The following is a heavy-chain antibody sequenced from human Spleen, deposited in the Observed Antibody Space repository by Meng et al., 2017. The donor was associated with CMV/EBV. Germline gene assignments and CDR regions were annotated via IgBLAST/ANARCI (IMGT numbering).Heavy chain of an antibody. V-gene: IGHV3-21*04. J-gene: IGHJ4*02. CDR1: GFTFSSYS. CDR3: AKRPGQWLDLPFDY. Sequence: GGSLRLSCAASGFTFSSYSMNWVRQAPGKGLEWVSSISGSSSYIYYADSVKGRFTISRDNSKDTLYLQMNSLRAEDTATYYCAKRPGQWLDLPFDYWGQGTLVTVSS. CDR2: ISGSSSYI. D-gene: IGHD6-19*01.